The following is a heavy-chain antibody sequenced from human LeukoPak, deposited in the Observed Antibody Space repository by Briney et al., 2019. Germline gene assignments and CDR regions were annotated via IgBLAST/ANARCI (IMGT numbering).Heavy chain of an antibody. CDR3: ARDVRSNWYDD. CDR2: IWYDGSNK. Sequence: PGRSLRLSCAASGFTFSSYGMHWVRQAPGKGLEWVALIWYDGSNKYYADSVKGRFTISRDNSKNTLYLEMNSLRGEDTAVYYCARDVRSNWYDDWGQGTLVTVSS. V-gene: IGHV3-33*01. CDR1: GFTFSSYG. J-gene: IGHJ5*02.